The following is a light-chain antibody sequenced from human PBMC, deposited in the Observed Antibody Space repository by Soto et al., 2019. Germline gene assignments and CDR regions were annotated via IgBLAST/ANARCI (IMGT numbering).Light chain of an antibody. CDR2: EVS. CDR1: SSDVGSYNL. Sequence: QSVLTQPASGSGSPGQAITISCTGTSSDVGSYNLVSRYQQHPGKAPKLMIYEVSKRPSGVSNRFSGSKSGNTASLTISGLQAEDEADYYCCSYAGSSTLYVFGTGTKVTV. CDR3: CSYAGSSTLYV. V-gene: IGLV2-23*02. J-gene: IGLJ1*01.